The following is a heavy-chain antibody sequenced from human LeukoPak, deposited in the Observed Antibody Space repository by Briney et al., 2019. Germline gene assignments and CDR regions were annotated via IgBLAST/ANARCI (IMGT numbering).Heavy chain of an antibody. Sequence: SETLSLTCTVSGGSISSYYWSWIRQPPGKGLEWIGYIYYSGSTNYNPSLKSRVTISVDTSKNQFSLKLSSVTAADTAVYYCARDGYSGSYPPYYYYGMDVWGQGTTVTVSS. V-gene: IGHV4-59*12. J-gene: IGHJ6*02. CDR3: ARDGYSGSYPPYYYYGMDV. CDR2: IYYSGST. D-gene: IGHD1-26*01. CDR1: GGSISSYY.